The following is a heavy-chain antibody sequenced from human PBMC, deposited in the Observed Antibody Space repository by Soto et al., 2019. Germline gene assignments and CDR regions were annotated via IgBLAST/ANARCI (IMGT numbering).Heavy chain of an antibody. CDR1: AASINRSRYY. D-gene: IGHD3-22*01. V-gene: IGHV4-39*01. J-gene: IGHJ4*02. CDR3: ARLGYGDHYDCSASTDY. Sequence: QLQLQESGPGLVKPSETLSLTCTVSAASINRSRYYWGWIRQPPGKGLEWIGSIYYSGSTYYNPSLKSRVTLSVDTSENLFPLKLSSVTAADTDVYYCARLGYGDHYDCSASTDYWGQGTLVPVSS. CDR2: IYYSGST.